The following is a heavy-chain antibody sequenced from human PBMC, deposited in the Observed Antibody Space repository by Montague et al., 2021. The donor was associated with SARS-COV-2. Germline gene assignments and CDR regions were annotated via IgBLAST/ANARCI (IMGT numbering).Heavy chain of an antibody. J-gene: IGHJ4*02. CDR1: GYSFFSYW. V-gene: IGHV5-51*03. D-gene: IGHD6-13*01. CDR2: IYPGDSDT. CDR3: ARPRFASSRFDFDY. Sequence: QSGAEVKKPGESLKISCKGSGYSFFSYWIGWVRQMPGKGLEWMGIIYPGDSDTTYSPSFQGHVTISADNSISTAFLQWSSLKASDTAIYYCARPRFASSRFDFDYWGQGNLVTVSS.